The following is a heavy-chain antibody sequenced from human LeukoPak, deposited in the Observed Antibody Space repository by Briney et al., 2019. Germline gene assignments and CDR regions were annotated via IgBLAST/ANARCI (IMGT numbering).Heavy chain of an antibody. CDR3: AREQWLPQLKDY. CDR2: IYYSGST. CDR1: GGSISSSSYY. Sequence: PSETLSLTCTVSGGSISSSSYYWGWIRQPPGKGLEWIGSIYYSGSTYYNPSLKSRVTISVDTSKNQFSLKLSSVTAADTAVYYCAREQWLPQLKDYRGQGTLVTVSS. J-gene: IGHJ4*02. D-gene: IGHD6-19*01. V-gene: IGHV4-39*02.